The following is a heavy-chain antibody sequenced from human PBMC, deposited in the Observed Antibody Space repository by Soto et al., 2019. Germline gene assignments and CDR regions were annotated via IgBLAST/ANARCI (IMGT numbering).Heavy chain of an antibody. V-gene: IGHV3-23*01. D-gene: IGHD2-15*01. CDR3: AKDTGRGGGSVFDY. CDR2: ISGSGADT. CDR1: GFIFSNYA. J-gene: IGHJ4*02. Sequence: GGSLRLSCAPSGFIFSNYAMSWVRQARGKGLEWVSAISGSGADTYYTESVKGRFTISRDNFKNTLYLQMNSLRAEDTAVYYCAKDTGRGGGSVFDYWGQGTLVTVSS.